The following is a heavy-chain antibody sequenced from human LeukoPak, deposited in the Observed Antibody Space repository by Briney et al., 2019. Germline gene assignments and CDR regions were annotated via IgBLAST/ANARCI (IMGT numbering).Heavy chain of an antibody. V-gene: IGHV3-30*02. Sequence: GGSLRLSCAASGFTFSSYGMHWVRQAPGKGLEWVAVIWYGGSNKYYADSVKGRFTISRDNSKNTLYLQMNSLRAEDTAVYYCAKGRGIQLWLRDYMDVWGKGTTVTASS. CDR1: GFTFSSYG. CDR2: IWYGGSNK. D-gene: IGHD5-18*01. J-gene: IGHJ6*03. CDR3: AKGRGIQLWLRDYMDV.